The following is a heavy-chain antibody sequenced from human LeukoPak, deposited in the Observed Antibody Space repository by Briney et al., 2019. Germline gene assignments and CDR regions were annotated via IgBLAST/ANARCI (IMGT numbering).Heavy chain of an antibody. V-gene: IGHV3-30*18. D-gene: IGHD3-22*01. J-gene: IGHJ4*02. Sequence: GRSLRLSCAASGFTFSSYGMHWVRQAPGKGLEWVAVISYDGSNKYYADSVKGRFTISRDNSKNTLYLQMNSLRAEDTAVYYCAKDGYSNRGGYIDYWGQGTLVTVSS. CDR1: GFTFSSYG. CDR3: AKDGYSNRGGYIDY. CDR2: ISYDGSNK.